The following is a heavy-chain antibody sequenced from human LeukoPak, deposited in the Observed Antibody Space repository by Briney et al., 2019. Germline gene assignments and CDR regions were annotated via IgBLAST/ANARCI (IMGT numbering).Heavy chain of an antibody. CDR1: GGSISSYY. Sequence: PSETLSLTCTVSGGSISSYYWSWIRQPPGKGLEWIGYIYYSGSTNYNPSLKSRVTISVDASKNQFSLKLSSVTAADTAVYYCARASGASAGYYYYYMDVWGKGTTVTVSS. CDR2: IYYSGST. V-gene: IGHV4-59*01. CDR3: ARASGASAGYYYYYMDV. D-gene: IGHD3-10*01. J-gene: IGHJ6*03.